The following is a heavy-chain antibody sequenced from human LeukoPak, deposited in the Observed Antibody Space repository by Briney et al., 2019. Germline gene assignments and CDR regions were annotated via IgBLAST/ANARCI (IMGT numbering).Heavy chain of an antibody. Sequence: GSSVKVSCKASGGTFSSYAISWVRQAPGQGLEWMGGIIPIFGTANYAQKLQGRVTITADKSTSTAYMELSSLRSEDTAVYYCASLGIAAAGTSYGWFDPWGQGTLVTVSS. D-gene: IGHD6-13*01. V-gene: IGHV1-69*06. CDR3: ASLGIAAAGTSYGWFDP. J-gene: IGHJ5*02. CDR1: GGTFSSYA. CDR2: IIPIFGTA.